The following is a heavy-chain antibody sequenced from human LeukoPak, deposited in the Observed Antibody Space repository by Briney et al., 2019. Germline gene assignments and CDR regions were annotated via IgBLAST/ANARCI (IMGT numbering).Heavy chain of an antibody. D-gene: IGHD3-16*01. CDR3: ARGPSSGNALNY. V-gene: IGHV3-7*04. CDR2: INEDGSEK. Sequence: PGGSLRLSCAASGFTFSGNWMSWVRQAPGKGLEWVANINEDGSEKYYVDSVKGRFTISRDNAKNSLYLQMDSLRAEDTAVYYCARGPSSGNALNYWGQGTLVTVSS. CDR1: GFTFSGNW. J-gene: IGHJ4*02.